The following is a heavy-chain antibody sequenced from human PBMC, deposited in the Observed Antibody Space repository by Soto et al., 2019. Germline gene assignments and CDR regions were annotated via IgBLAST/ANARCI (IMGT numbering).Heavy chain of an antibody. V-gene: IGHV5-51*01. CDR3: ARHLGDYYFYYGMDV. CDR1: GYSFTSYW. Sequence: GESLKISCNGSGYSFTSYWIGWVRQMPGKGLEWMGIIYPGDSDTRYSPSFQGQVTISADKSISTAYLQWSSLKASDTAMYYCARHLGDYYFYYGMDVWGQGIAVTVSS. J-gene: IGHJ6*02. CDR2: IYPGDSDT.